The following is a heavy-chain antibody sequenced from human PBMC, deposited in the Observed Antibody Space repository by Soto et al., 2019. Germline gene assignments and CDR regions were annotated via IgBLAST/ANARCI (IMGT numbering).Heavy chain of an antibody. J-gene: IGHJ5*02. CDR3: ASMRLSIAVAAPGNWFDP. D-gene: IGHD6-19*01. V-gene: IGHV4-59*08. CDR1: GCSINSYY. Sequence: PSGTPSLTRPVPGCSINSYYWGWIPQPPGEGLEWIGYIYYSGSTNYNPSLKSRVTISVDTSKNQFSLKLSSVTAADTAVYYCASMRLSIAVAAPGNWFDPWGQGTLVTVSS. CDR2: IYYSGST.